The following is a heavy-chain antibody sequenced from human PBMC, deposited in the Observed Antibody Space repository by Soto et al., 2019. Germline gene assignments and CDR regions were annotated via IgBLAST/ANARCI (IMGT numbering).Heavy chain of an antibody. CDR1: GYTFTIYY. CDR3: ARGSDTYYDFWSGLYYFDY. CDR2: INPSGGST. Sequence: ASVKGSCKASGYTFTIYYIHWLRQAPGQGLEWMGIINPSGGSTSYAQKFQGRVTMTRDTSTSTVYMELSSLRSEDTAVYYCARGSDTYYDFWSGLYYFDYWGQGTLVTVSS. V-gene: IGHV1-46*01. J-gene: IGHJ4*02. D-gene: IGHD3-3*01.